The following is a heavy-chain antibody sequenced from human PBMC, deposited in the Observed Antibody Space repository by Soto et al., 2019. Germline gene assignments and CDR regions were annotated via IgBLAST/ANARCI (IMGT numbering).Heavy chain of an antibody. CDR3: ARMTSGDCGGDCYVFDY. CDR2: IYYSGST. D-gene: IGHD2-21*02. V-gene: IGHV4-30-4*01. CDR1: GGSISSGDYY. Sequence: SETLSLTCTVSGGSISSGDYYWSWIRQPPGKGLEWIGCIYYSGSTYYNPSLKSRVTISVDTSKNQFSLKLSSVTAADTAVYYCARMTSGDCGGDCYVFDYWGQGTLVTVSS. J-gene: IGHJ4*02.